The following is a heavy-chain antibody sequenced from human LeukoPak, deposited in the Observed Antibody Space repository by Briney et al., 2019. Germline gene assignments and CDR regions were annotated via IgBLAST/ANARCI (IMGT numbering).Heavy chain of an antibody. CDR3: ARHGGVGVIPDFDY. CDR2: IYYSGST. D-gene: IGHD2-8*02. J-gene: IGHJ4*02. Sequence: SETLSLTCTVSGDSISSSSYYWGWIRQPPGKGLEWIGSIYYSGSTYYNPSLKSRVTMSVDTSKNQFSLKLSSVTAADTAVCYCARHGGVGVIPDFDYWGPGTLVTVSS. CDR1: GDSISSSSYY. V-gene: IGHV4-39*01.